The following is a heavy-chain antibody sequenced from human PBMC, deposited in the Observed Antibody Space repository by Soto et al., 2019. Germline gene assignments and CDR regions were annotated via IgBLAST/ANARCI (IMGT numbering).Heavy chain of an antibody. V-gene: IGHV4-59*01. J-gene: IGHJ3*02. D-gene: IGHD4-17*01. CDR1: GGSISSYY. Sequence: SETLSLTCTVSGGSISSYYWSWIRQPPGKGLEWIGYIYYSGSTNYNPSLKRRVTISVDTSKNQFSLKLSSVTAADTAVYYCARGGVMTTVVTAFDIWGQGTMVTVSS. CDR3: ARGGVMTTVVTAFDI. CDR2: IYYSGST.